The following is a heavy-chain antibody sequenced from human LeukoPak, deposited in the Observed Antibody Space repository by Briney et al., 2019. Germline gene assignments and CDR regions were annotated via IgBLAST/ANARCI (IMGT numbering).Heavy chain of an antibody. V-gene: IGHV3-49*04. CDR3: TRDWYQVYYDSSGYYYPDY. CDR1: GFTFGDYA. CDR2: IRSKPYGGTT. Sequence: GGSLRLSCRASGFTFGDYAMSWVRQAPGKGLEWVGFIRSKPYGGTTEYAASVKGRFTISRDDSKSIAYLQMNSLRTGDAAVYYCTRDWYQVYYDSSGYYYPDYWGQGTLVTVSP. J-gene: IGHJ4*02. D-gene: IGHD3-22*01.